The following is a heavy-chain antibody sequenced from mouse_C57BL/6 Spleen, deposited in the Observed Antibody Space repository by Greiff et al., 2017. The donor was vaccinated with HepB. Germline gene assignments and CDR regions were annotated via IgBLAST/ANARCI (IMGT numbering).Heavy chain of an antibody. CDR2: IRSKSNNYAT. V-gene: IGHV10-1*01. Sequence: DVKLVESGGGLVQPKGSLKLSCAASGFSFNTYAMNWVRQAPGKGLEWVARIRSKSNNYATYYADSVKDRFTISRDDSESMLYLQMNNLKTEDTAMYYCVRHSDYSNLYAMDYWGQGTSVTVSS. D-gene: IGHD2-5*01. J-gene: IGHJ4*01. CDR1: GFSFNTYA. CDR3: VRHSDYSNLYAMDY.